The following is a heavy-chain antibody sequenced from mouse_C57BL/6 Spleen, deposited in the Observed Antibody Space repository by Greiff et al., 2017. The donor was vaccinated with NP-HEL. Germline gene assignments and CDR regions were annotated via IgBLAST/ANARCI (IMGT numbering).Heavy chain of an antibody. V-gene: IGHV1-55*01. CDR2: IYPGSGST. J-gene: IGHJ4*01. CDR1: GYTFTSYW. CDR3: AREKEAQATFYYAMDY. Sequence: QVQLQQPGAELVKPGASVKMSCKASGYTFTSYWITWVKQRPGQGLEWIGDIYPGSGSTNYNEKFKSKATLTVDTSSSTAYMQLSSLTSEDSAVYYCAREKEAQATFYYAMDYWGQGTSVTVSS. D-gene: IGHD3-2*02.